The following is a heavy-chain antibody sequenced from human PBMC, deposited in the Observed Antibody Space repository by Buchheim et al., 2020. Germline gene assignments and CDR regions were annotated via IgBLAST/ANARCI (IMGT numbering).Heavy chain of an antibody. D-gene: IGHD2-21*02. CDR1: GFTFSRSW. CDR3: AREDWYYFDD. Sequence: EGRLVESGGGLVQPGGSLRLSCAASGFTFSRSWMHWVRQVPGKGPVWVSRINGDGGGIIYADSVKGRFTISRDNAKSMLFLQMNSLRVEDTAVYYCAREDWYYFDDWGQGAL. CDR2: INGDGGGI. V-gene: IGHV3-74*01. J-gene: IGHJ4*02.